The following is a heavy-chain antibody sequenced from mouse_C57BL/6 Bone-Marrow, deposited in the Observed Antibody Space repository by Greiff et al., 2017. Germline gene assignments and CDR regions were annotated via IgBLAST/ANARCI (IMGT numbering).Heavy chain of an antibody. Sequence: VQLQQSGAELARPGASVTLSCKASGYTFTSYGISWVKQRTGQGLEWIGEIYPRSGNTYYNEKIKGKATLTADKSSSTAYMEIRSLTSEDSAVYFCARYGGQLRLRYFDVWGTGTTVTVSS. CDR2: IYPRSGNT. J-gene: IGHJ1*03. V-gene: IGHV1-81*01. D-gene: IGHD3-2*02. CDR3: ARYGGQLRLRYFDV. CDR1: GYTFTSYG.